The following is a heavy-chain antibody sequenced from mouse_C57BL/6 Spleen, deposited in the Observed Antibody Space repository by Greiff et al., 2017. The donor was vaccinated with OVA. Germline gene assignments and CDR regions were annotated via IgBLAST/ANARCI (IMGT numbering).Heavy chain of an antibody. J-gene: IGHJ2*01. CDR3: TRILPPYFDY. Sequence: VKLVESGAELVRPGASVTLSCKASGYTFTDYEMHWVKQTPVHGLEWIGAIDPETGGTAYNQKFKGKAILTADKSSSTAYMELRSLTSEDSAVYYCTRILPPYFDYWGQGTTLTVSS. CDR2: IDPETGGT. D-gene: IGHD1-1*01. V-gene: IGHV1-15*01. CDR1: GYTFTDYE.